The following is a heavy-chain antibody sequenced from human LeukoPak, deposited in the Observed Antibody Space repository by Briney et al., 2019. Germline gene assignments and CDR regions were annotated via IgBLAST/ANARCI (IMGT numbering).Heavy chain of an antibody. V-gene: IGHV4-38-2*02. Sequence: SETLSLTCTVSGYSLSRAYYWGWIRQPPGKGLEWIGSIYQSGTTYYNPSLKSRVTISIDTSQNQFSLKLSSLTAADTAVYYCARGEGPGIPIIWGQGTMVTVSS. CDR3: ARGEGPGIPII. J-gene: IGHJ3*02. CDR1: GYSLSRAYY. CDR2: IYQSGTT. D-gene: IGHD3-10*01.